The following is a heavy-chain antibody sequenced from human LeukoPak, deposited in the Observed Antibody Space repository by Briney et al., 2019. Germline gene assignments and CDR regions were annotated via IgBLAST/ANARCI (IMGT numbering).Heavy chain of an antibody. J-gene: IGHJ6*02. Sequence: SETLSLTCTVSAGSISIYYWSRIRRPPGKGLEWIGSIYYTGSTNYNPSLESRVTMSVDTSKNQFSLRLSSLTAADTAVYFCARGPHYYSYYGLDVWGQGTTVTVSS. V-gene: IGHV4-59*01. CDR1: AGSISIYY. CDR2: IYYTGST. CDR3: ARGPHYYSYYGLDV.